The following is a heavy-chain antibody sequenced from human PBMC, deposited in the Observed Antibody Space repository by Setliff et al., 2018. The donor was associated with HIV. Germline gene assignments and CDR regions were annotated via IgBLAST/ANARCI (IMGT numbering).Heavy chain of an antibody. CDR2: ISGSSYI. J-gene: IGHJ6*03. Sequence: GGSLRLSCAASGFTFSSYSMHWVRQAPGKGLEWVSSISGSSYIYYADSVKGRFTISRDNSKNTLYLQMSSLRAEDTAVYYCVKARVDGDYYYYYYMDVWGKGTTVTVSS. CDR3: VKARVDGDYYYYYYMDV. V-gene: IGHV3-21*01. D-gene: IGHD4-17*01. CDR1: GFTFSSYS.